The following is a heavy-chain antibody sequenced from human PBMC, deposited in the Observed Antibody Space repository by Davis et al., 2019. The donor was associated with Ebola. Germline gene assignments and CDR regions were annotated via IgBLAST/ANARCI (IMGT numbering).Heavy chain of an antibody. J-gene: IGHJ5*02. CDR1: GGSISTYF. CDR2: VYYSGSA. CDR3: ARGKYPYGWYDA. V-gene: IGHV4-59*01. D-gene: IGHD6-19*01. Sequence: PSETLSLTCTVSGGSISTYFWSWIRQPPGKGLEWIGYVYYSGSANYNPSLKSRVTISVDTSKNQFALRLGSVAAADTAVYYCARGKYPYGWYDAWGQGTLVSVSS.